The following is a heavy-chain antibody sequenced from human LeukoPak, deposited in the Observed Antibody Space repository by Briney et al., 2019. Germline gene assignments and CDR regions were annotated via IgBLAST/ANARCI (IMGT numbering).Heavy chain of an antibody. CDR1: GFTFNSYA. V-gene: IGHV3-23*01. J-gene: IGHJ4*02. CDR2: ISCRGGST. D-gene: IGHD2-2*01. Sequence: TAGSLRLSCAASGFTFNSYAMNWVRRAPGKGLEWVSAISCRGGSTYYADYVKGRSTISRDNSKNMLYLQMNSLRAEDTAVYYCAKSMAGYCDSTIDNWGQGTLVTVSS. CDR3: AKSMAGYCDSTIDN.